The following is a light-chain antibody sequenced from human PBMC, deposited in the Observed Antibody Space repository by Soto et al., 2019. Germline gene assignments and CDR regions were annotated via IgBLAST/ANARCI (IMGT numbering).Light chain of an antibody. Sequence: QSALTQPPSASGSPGQSVTISCTGTSSDVGGYNSVSWYQQHPVKAPKLSIYEVSKLPSGVPDLFSGYKSGNASFLTSSGLPPEDDADYYCSSYAGSNNLVFGTGTKLTVL. J-gene: IGLJ1*01. CDR2: EVS. CDR1: SSDVGGYNS. CDR3: SSYAGSNNLV. V-gene: IGLV2-8*01.